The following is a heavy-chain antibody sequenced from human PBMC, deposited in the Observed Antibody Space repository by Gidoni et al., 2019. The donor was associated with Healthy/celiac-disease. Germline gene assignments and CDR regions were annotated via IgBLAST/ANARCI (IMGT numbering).Heavy chain of an antibody. CDR3: ARGRRDGYNYNYYYGMDV. CDR2: IYTSGST. J-gene: IGHJ6*02. CDR1: GGSISSGSYY. Sequence: QVQLQESGPGLVKPSQTLSLTCTVPGGSISSGSYYWSWIRQPAGKGLEWIGRIYTSGSTNYNPSLKSRVTISVDTSKNQFSLKLSSVTAADTAVYYCARGRRDGYNYNYYYGMDVWGQGTTVTVSS. D-gene: IGHD5-12*01. V-gene: IGHV4-61*02.